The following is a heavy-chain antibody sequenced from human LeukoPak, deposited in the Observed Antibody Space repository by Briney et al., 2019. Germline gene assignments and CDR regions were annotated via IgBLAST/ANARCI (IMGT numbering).Heavy chain of an antibody. CDR1: GYTFTSYY. Sequence: VASVKVSCKASGYTFTSYYMHWVRQAPGQGLEWMGIINPSGGSTSYAQKFQGRVTMTRDTSTSTVYMELSSLRSEDTAVYYCARAGGYDSSGYYSYYFDYWGQGTLVTVSS. V-gene: IGHV1-46*01. J-gene: IGHJ4*02. D-gene: IGHD3-22*01. CDR3: ARAGGYDSSGYYSYYFDY. CDR2: INPSGGST.